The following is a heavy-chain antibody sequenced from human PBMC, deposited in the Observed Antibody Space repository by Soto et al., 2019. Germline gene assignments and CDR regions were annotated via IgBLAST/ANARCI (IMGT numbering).Heavy chain of an antibody. CDR1: GGTFSSYA. Sequence: GASVKVSCKASGGTFSSYAISWVRQAPGQGLEWMGGIIPIFGTANYAQKFQGRVTITADESTSTAYMELSSLRSEDTAVYYCARGGGQLRPLNWFDPWGQGTQVTVSS. V-gene: IGHV1-69*13. CDR3: ARGGGQLRPLNWFDP. D-gene: IGHD3-16*01. J-gene: IGHJ5*02. CDR2: IIPIFGTA.